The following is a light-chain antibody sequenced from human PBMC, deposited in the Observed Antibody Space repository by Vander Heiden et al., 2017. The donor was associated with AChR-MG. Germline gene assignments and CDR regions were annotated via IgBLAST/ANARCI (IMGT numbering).Light chain of an antibody. Sequence: DIVMTQSPDSLAVSLGERATINCKSSQSVLYSSNNKNYLAWYQQKPGQPPKLLIYWASIRESGVPDRFSGSGSGTDFTLTISSLQAEDVAVYYCQQDYTTPWTFGQVTKVEIK. CDR3: QQDYTTPWT. V-gene: IGKV4-1*01. CDR2: WAS. J-gene: IGKJ1*01. CDR1: QSVLYSSNNKNY.